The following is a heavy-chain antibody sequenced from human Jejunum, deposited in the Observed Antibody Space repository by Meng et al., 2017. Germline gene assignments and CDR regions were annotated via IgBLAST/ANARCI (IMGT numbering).Heavy chain of an antibody. Sequence: EVQLVESGGGLVKPGGSLRLSCAGSGFMFTNAWMNWVRQVPGKGLEWVGRIKSKPNGGTTDYAAPVKGRFTISRDDSKQTVFLEMNSLKTDDTAVYYCVRGWNLDLWGRGTLVTVPQ. V-gene: IGHV3-15*01. CDR1: GFMFTNAW. CDR2: IKSKPNGGTT. J-gene: IGHJ2*01. CDR3: VRGWNLDL.